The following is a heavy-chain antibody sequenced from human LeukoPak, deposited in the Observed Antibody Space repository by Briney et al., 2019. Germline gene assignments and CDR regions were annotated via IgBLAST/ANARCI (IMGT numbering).Heavy chain of an antibody. CDR2: INPSGGST. CDR1: GYTFTSYY. CDR3: ARVVGYCSSTSCPTGY. J-gene: IGHJ4*02. Sequence: ASVKVSCKASGYTFTSYYMHWVRQAPGQGLEGMGIINPSGGSTSYAQKFQGRVTMTRDTSPSTVYMELSSLRSEDTAVYYCARVVGYCSSTSCPTGYWGQGTLVTVSS. V-gene: IGHV1-46*01. D-gene: IGHD2-2*01.